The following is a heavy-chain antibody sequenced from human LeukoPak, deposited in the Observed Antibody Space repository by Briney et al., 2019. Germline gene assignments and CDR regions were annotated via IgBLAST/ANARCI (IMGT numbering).Heavy chain of an antibody. CDR1: GFTFSSYA. Sequence: GGSLRLSCAASGFTFSSYAMHWVRQAPGKGLEWVAVISYDGSNKYYADSVKGRFTISRDNSKNTLYLQMNSLRAEDTAVCYCAREPLKKYGGNSDYFDYWGQGTLVTVSS. D-gene: IGHD4-23*01. CDR3: AREPLKKYGGNSDYFDY. CDR2: ISYDGSNK. J-gene: IGHJ4*02. V-gene: IGHV3-30-3*01.